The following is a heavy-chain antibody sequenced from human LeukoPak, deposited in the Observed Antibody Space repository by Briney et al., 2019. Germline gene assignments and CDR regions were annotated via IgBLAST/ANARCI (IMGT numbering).Heavy chain of an antibody. V-gene: IGHV3-33*06. CDR2: IWFDGSNK. D-gene: IGHD6-19*01. J-gene: IGHJ6*02. CDR1: GFTFSSYG. Sequence: GRSLRLSCAASGFTFSSYGMHWVRQAPGKGLEWVAVIWFDGSNKYYADSVKGRLTISRDNSKSTLYLQMNSLRAEDTAVYYCAKAVAATGHYYFGMDVWGQGTTVTVSS. CDR3: AKAVAATGHYYFGMDV.